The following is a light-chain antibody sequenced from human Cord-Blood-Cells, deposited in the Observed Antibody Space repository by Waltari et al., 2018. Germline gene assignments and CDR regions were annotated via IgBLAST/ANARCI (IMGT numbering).Light chain of an antibody. CDR3: SSYAGSNNVV. CDR1: SSDVGGYNY. J-gene: IGLJ2*01. V-gene: IGLV2-8*01. CDR2: EVS. Sequence: QSALTPPPSASGSPGQSVTISCTGTSSDVGGYNYVSWYQQHPGKAPKLMIYEVSQRPSGVPDRFSGSKSGNTASLTVSGLQAEDEADYYCSSYAGSNNVVFGGGTKLTVL.